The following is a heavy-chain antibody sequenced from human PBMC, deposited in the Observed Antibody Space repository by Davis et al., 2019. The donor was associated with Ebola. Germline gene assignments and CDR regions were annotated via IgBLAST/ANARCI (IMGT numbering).Heavy chain of an antibody. J-gene: IGHJ4*02. CDR3: AATRYKSGWYPDY. V-gene: IGHV3-33*03. Sequence: GESLKISCATAGFSFSDYGMHWVRQAPGKGLDWVAYDGSNKYYADSVKGRFTISRDNSKNTLYLQMNSLRAEDTAVYYCAATRYKSGWYPDYWGQGTLVTVSS. CDR1: GFSFSDYG. D-gene: IGHD6-19*01. CDR2: YDGSNK.